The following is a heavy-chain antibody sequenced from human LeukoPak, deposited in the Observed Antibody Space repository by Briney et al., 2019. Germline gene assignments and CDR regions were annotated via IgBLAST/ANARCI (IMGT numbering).Heavy chain of an antibody. CDR3: AQVLY. V-gene: IGHV1-69*02. Sequence: GSSVKVSCKASGGTFSTYSISWVRQAPGQGLEWMGRIIPVVGVINYAQTFQGRVTISADKATNTAYMELTNLTSDDTAIYYCAQVLYWGQGTLVTVSS. CDR1: GGTFSTYS. J-gene: IGHJ4*02. CDR2: IIPVVGVI.